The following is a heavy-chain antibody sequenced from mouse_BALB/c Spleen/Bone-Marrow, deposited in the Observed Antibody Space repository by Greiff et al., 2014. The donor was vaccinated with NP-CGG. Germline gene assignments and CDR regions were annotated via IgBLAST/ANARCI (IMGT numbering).Heavy chain of an antibody. CDR3: AREGWLLRFDY. Sequence: VQLQQSGPELVKPGTSVKMSCKASGYIFTSYVMDWVKQKPGQGLEWIGYINPYNDVTNYNEKFNGKATLTSDKSSSTAYMEVSSQTSEDSAVYYCAREGWLLRFDYWGQGTTLTVSS. CDR2: INPYNDVT. CDR1: GYIFTSYV. D-gene: IGHD2-3*01. J-gene: IGHJ2*01. V-gene: IGHV1-14*01.